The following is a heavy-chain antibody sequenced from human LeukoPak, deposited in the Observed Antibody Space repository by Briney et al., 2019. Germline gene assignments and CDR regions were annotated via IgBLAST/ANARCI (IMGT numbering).Heavy chain of an antibody. V-gene: IGHV3-48*04. J-gene: IGHJ4*02. D-gene: IGHD6-19*01. CDR3: ASPPGGTSGWNWDY. CDR2: ISSCSSTI. Sequence: GGSLRLSCAAPGFTFSSYSMNWVRQAPGKGLEWVSYISSCSSTIYYADSVKGRFTISRDNAKNSLHLQMNSLRAEDTAVYYCASPPGGTSGWNWDYWGQGTLVTVSS. CDR1: GFTFSSYS.